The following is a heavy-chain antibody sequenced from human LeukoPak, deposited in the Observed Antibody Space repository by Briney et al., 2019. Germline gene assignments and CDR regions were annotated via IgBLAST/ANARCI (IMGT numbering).Heavy chain of an antibody. J-gene: IGHJ4*02. CDR2: IYYSGST. V-gene: IGHV4-59*12. Sequence: SETLSLTCTVSGGSISSYYWSWIRQPPGKGLEWIGYIYYSGSTNYNPSLKSRVTISVDTSKNQFSLKLSSVTAADTAVYYCARDHGSGYRRALTYWGQGTLVTVSS. D-gene: IGHD5-12*01. CDR1: GGSISSYY. CDR3: ARDHGSGYRRALTY.